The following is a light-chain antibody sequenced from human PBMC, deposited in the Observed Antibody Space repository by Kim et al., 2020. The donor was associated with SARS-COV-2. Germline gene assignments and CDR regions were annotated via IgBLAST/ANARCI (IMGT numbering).Light chain of an antibody. CDR1: QSIHTF. CDR3: QQYGSTYMYT. V-gene: IGKV3-20*01. CDR2: GAS. Sequence: LSPWARATLAVTASQSIHTFLAWYQHKPGQAPRLLIDGASTRATGVPDRFSGSGSGTDFTLTIRRLEPEDIAVYYWQQYGSTYMYTFGQGTKLEI. J-gene: IGKJ2*01.